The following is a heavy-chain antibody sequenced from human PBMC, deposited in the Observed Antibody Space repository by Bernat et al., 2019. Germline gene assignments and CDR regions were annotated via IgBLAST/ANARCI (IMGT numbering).Heavy chain of an antibody. CDR1: GYTFTSYA. CDR3: ARGDCSGGSCYLDY. J-gene: IGHJ4*02. Sequence: QVQLVQSGAEVKKPGASVKVSCKASGYTFTSYAMHWVRQAPGQRLEWMGWINAGNGNTKYSQKFQGRVTITRDTSASTAYMELSSLRSEDTAVYYRARGDCSGGSCYLDYWGQGTLVTVSS. CDR2: INAGNGNT. V-gene: IGHV1-3*01. D-gene: IGHD2-15*01.